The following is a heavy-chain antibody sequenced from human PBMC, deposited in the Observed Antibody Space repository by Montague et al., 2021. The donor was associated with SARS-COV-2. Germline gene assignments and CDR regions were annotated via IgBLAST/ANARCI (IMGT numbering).Heavy chain of an antibody. CDR1: GFTFSSYA. CDR2: ISYDGSNK. CDR3: ASEMIAVAGTAPFDY. V-gene: IGHV3-30-3*01. J-gene: IGHJ4*02. D-gene: IGHD6-19*01. Sequence: SLRLSCAASGFTFSSYAIHWVRQAPGKGLEWVAVISYDGSNKYYADSVRGRFTISRDNSKNTLYLQMNSLRAEDTAVYYCASEMIAVAGTAPFDYWGQGILVTVSS.